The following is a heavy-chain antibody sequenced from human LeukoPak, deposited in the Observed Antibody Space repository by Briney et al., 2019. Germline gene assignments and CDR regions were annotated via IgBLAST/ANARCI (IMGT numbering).Heavy chain of an antibody. V-gene: IGHV4-34*01. J-gene: IGHJ4*02. CDR3: ARGGRHTGSFGY. D-gene: IGHD3-10*01. CDR2: INLSGST. CDR1: GGSFSGYY. Sequence: SETLSLTCAVYGGSFSGYYWSWIRHPPAKGREWVGEINLSGSTNYKPSLKSRVTISVDTSKNQFSLKVSSVTAADTAVYFCARGGRHTGSFGYWGQGALVTVSS.